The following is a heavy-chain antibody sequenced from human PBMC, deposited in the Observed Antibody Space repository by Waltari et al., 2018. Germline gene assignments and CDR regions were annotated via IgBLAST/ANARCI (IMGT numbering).Heavy chain of an antibody. Sequence: QIQLVQSGAEVKKPGASVKVSCKASGYHFNSYVISWVRQAPGQGLEWMGWISAYNGNTNDAQKLQGRVTMTTDTSTSTAYMELRSLRSDDTAVYYCARGYYYDSSGSNDYWGQGTLVTVSS. CDR2: ISAYNGNT. V-gene: IGHV1-18*01. CDR3: ARGYYYDSSGSNDY. J-gene: IGHJ4*02. CDR1: GYHFNSYV. D-gene: IGHD3-22*01.